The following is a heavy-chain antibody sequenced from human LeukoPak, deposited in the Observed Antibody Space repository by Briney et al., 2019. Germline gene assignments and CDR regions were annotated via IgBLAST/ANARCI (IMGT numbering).Heavy chain of an antibody. D-gene: IGHD6-19*01. CDR1: GFTFSSYA. Sequence: ARGSLRLSCAASGFTFSSYAMGWVRQAPGKGLDWVSVINNSGSSIYYADSVKGRFTISRDNSKNTLFLQMSGLRAEDTAVYYCAKSPIAVAVGYYFHYWGQGTLVTVSS. J-gene: IGHJ4*02. V-gene: IGHV3-23*01. CDR3: AKSPIAVAVGYYFHY. CDR2: INNSGSSI.